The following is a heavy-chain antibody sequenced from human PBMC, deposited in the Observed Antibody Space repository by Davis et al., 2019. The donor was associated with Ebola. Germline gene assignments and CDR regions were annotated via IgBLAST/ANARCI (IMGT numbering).Heavy chain of an antibody. Sequence: PGGSLRLSCAASGFTFADYAMHWVRQAPGKGLEWVSGISWNSGSIGYADSVKGRFTISRDNAKNSLYLQMNSLRAEETAVYYCARRADYWGQGTLVTVSS. V-gene: IGHV3-9*01. CDR2: ISWNSGSI. J-gene: IGHJ4*02. CDR1: GFTFADYA. CDR3: ARRADY.